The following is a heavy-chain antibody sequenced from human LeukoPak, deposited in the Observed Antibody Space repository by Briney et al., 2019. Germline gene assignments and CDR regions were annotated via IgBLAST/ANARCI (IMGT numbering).Heavy chain of an antibody. CDR2: INPSGGGT. V-gene: IGHV1-46*01. D-gene: IGHD5-18*01. CDR3: ARSPHTAGSHYGMDV. CDR1: GYTFTSYY. J-gene: IGHJ6*02. Sequence: ASVKVSCKASGYTFTSYYMHWVRQAPGQGLEWMGIINPSGGGTSYAQKFQGRVTMTRDTSTSTVYMELSSLRSEDTAVYYCARSPHTAGSHYGMDVWGQGTTVTVSS.